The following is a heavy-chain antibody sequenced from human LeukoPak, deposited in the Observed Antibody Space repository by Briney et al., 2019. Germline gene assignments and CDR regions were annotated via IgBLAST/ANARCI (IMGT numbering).Heavy chain of an antibody. CDR3: ARESNWAYYFDY. CDR2: SSTYDGNT. D-gene: IGHD1-1*01. J-gene: IGHJ4*02. V-gene: IGHV1-18*04. CDR1: GYTFTDYY. Sequence: ASVTVSCKASGYTFTDYYVHWVRQAPGQGLEWMGWSSTYDGNTKYAENFRDRVTMTTDTSSSTAYMDLRSLRSDDTAVYFCARESNWAYYFDYWGQGTLLTVSS.